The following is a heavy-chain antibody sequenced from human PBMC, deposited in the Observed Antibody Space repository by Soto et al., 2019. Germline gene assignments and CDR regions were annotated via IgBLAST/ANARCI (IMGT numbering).Heavy chain of an antibody. D-gene: IGHD3-10*01. J-gene: IGHJ4*02. CDR2: TFYKSKWYN. CDR1: GDSVSSNSAA. V-gene: IGHV6-1*01. Sequence: QVQLQQSGPGLVKPSQTLSLTCAISGDSVSSNSAAWNWLRQSPSRGLEWLGRTFYKSKWYNDYALSVKSRIAIDPDTSKNQYALQLNAVTPEDTAVYYCVRVINMFDYWGKGTLVTVAS. CDR3: VRVINMFDY.